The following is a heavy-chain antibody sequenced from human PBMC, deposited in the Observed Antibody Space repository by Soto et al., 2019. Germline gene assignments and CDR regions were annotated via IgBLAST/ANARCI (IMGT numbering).Heavy chain of an antibody. V-gene: IGHV4-59*01. D-gene: IGHD2-15*01. Sequence: PSETLSLTCTVSGGSIGSYYRSWIRQPPGKGLEWIGYIYYSGSTNYNPSLKSRVTISVDTSKNQFSLKLSSVTAADTAVYYCARGVVVAATPRSHTWFDPWGQGTLVTVSS. CDR2: IYYSGST. J-gene: IGHJ5*02. CDR3: ARGVVVAATPRSHTWFDP. CDR1: GGSIGSYY.